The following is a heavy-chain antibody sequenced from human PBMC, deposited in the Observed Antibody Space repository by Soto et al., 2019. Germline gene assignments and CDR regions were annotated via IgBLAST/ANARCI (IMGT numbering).Heavy chain of an antibody. CDR2: INHSGST. V-gene: IGHV4-34*01. D-gene: IGHD3-16*02. Sequence: SATLSLTCAVYGGSFSGYYWSWIRQPPGKVLEWIGEINHSGSTNYNPSLKSRVTISVDTSKNQFSLKLSSVTAADTAVYYCARGGDYDYIWGSYRSTTLDYWGQGTLVTVSS. J-gene: IGHJ4*02. CDR1: GGSFSGYY. CDR3: ARGGDYDYIWGSYRSTTLDY.